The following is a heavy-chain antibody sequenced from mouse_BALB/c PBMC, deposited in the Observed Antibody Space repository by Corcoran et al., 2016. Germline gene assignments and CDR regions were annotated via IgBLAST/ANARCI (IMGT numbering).Heavy chain of an antibody. Sequence: EVQLQQSGAELVRPGALVKLSCKASGFNIKDYYMHWVKQRPEQSLEWSGWIDPENGNTIYDPKFQGKASITADTSSNTAYLQLSSLTSEDTAVYYCAAMITAGCAYGGQGTLVTVSA. J-gene: IGHJ3*01. CDR1: GFNIKDYY. V-gene: IGHV14-1*02. CDR3: AAMITAGCAY. CDR2: IDPENGNT. D-gene: IGHD2-4*01.